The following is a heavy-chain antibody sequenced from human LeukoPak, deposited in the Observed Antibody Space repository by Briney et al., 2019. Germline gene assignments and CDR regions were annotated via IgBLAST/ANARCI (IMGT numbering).Heavy chain of an antibody. D-gene: IGHD3-16*01. CDR2: IYHSGST. CDR1: GPSISSGGYS. CDR3: ARDAARGECDP. J-gene: IGHJ5*02. Sequence: SPTLSLTCAVSGPSISSGGYSWGWLRQRPGKGLEWIVEIYHSGSTYYNPSPKSRFTISVNRSKNQFPLKLSSVTAAEAAVYYCARDAARGECDPWGQGTLVTVSS. V-gene: IGHV4-30-2*01.